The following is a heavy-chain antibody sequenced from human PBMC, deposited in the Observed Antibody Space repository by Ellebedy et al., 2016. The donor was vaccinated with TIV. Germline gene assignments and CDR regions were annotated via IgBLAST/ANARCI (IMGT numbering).Heavy chain of an antibody. V-gene: IGHV3-23*01. CDR3: AQGRGGGSDSSDPRYYFDY. D-gene: IGHD3-22*01. Sequence: GESLKISCAASGFTFSSFAMTWVRQAPGKGLEWVSTISKTGSRTYYEDSVEGRFIISRDNSKKTLYLQMNSLSAEDTAVDYCAQGRGGGSDSSDPRYYFDYWGLGTLVTVSS. CDR2: ISKTGSRT. J-gene: IGHJ4*02. CDR1: GFTFSSFA.